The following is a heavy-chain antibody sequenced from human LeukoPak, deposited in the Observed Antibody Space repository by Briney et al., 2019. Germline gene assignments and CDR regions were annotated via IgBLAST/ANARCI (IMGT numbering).Heavy chain of an antibody. CDR1: GYTFTGYY. CDR3: AGVPPWLTTGWFDP. V-gene: IGHV1-2*02. D-gene: IGHD4-11*01. Sequence: ASVKVSCKASGYTFTGYYMHWVRQAPGQGLEWMGWINPNSGGTNYAQKFQGRVTMTRDTSISTAYMELSRLRSDDTAVYYCAGVPPWLTTGWFDPWGQGTLVTVSS. CDR2: INPNSGGT. J-gene: IGHJ5*02.